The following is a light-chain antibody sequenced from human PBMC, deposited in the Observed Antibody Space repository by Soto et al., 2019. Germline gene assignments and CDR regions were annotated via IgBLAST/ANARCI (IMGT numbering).Light chain of an antibody. CDR1: QSISIW. J-gene: IGKJ5*01. CDR2: KAS. V-gene: IGKV1-5*03. CDR3: QQYYSFPPT. Sequence: DIQMTQSPSTLSASVGDRVTITCRASQSISIWLAWYQQKPGKAPKILIYKASSLESGVPSRFSGSGSGTDFTLTISCLQSEDFATYYCQQYYSFPPTFGQGTRLEIK.